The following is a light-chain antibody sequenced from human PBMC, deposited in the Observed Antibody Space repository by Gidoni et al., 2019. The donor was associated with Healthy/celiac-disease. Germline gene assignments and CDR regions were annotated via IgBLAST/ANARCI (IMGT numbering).Light chain of an antibody. CDR3: QQYGRSPFT. V-gene: IGKV3-20*01. CDR1: QRGSSHY. J-gene: IGKJ3*01. Sequence: VLTHSPGTLSSSPGERATLSCRASQRGSSHYLAWYQQKPDQAPRLLSYGATSGATVIADCFSGSGSGTDFTITISLLEPDYVAEYYCQQYGRSPFTFGPGTKVDIK. CDR2: GAT.